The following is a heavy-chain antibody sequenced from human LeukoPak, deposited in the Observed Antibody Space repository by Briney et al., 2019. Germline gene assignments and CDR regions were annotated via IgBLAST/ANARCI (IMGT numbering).Heavy chain of an antibody. CDR3: ASRYSGYDPSDY. Sequence: GGSLRLSCAASGFTFSSYAMNWVRQAPGKGLEWVSAISGSGDSTYYADSVKGRFTISRDNSKNTLYLQMNSLRAEDTAVYFCASRYSGYDPSDYWGQGTLVTVSS. CDR1: GFTFSSYA. J-gene: IGHJ4*02. D-gene: IGHD5-12*01. CDR2: ISGSGDST. V-gene: IGHV3-23*01.